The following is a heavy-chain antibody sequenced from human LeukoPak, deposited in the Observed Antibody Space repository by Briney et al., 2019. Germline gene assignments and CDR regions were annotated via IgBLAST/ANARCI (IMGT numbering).Heavy chain of an antibody. V-gene: IGHV3-33*01. Sequence: GGSLRLSCAASGFTFSSYGMHWVRQAPGKGLEWVAVIWYDGSNKYYADSVKGRFTISRDNSKNTLYLQMNSLRAEDTAVYYCARDCPPYYDSSGALGYWGQGTLVTVSS. D-gene: IGHD3-22*01. CDR1: GFTFSSYG. J-gene: IGHJ4*02. CDR2: IWYDGSNK. CDR3: ARDCPPYYDSSGALGY.